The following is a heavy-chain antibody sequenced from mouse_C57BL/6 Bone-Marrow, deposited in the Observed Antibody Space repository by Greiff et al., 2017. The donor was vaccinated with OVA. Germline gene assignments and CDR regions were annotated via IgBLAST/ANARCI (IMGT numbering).Heavy chain of an antibody. CDR2: IYPGSGST. CDR1: GYTFTSYW. V-gene: IGHV1-55*01. J-gene: IGHJ2*01. CDR3: ARRVTTVVATNYFDY. Sequence: VQLQQPGAELVKPGASVKMSCKASGYTFTSYWITWVKQRPGQGLEWIGDIYPGSGSTNYNEKFKSKATLTVDTSSSTAYMQLSSLTSEDSAVYYCARRVTTVVATNYFDYWGQGTTLTVSS. D-gene: IGHD1-1*01.